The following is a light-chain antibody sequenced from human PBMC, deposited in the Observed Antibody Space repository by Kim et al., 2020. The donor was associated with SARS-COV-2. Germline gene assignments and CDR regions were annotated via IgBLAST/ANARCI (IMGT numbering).Light chain of an antibody. CDR3: QAWDSSSWV. CDR2: QDS. Sequence: SYELTQPPSVSVSPGQTASITCSGDKLGDKYACWYQQKPGQSLVLVIYQDSKRPSGIPERFSGSNSGNTATLTISGTQAMDEADYYCQAWDSSSWVFGGG. V-gene: IGLV3-1*01. J-gene: IGLJ3*02. CDR1: KLGDKY.